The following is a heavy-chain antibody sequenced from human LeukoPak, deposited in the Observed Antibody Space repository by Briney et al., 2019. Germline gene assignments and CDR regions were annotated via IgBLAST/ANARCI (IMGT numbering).Heavy chain of an antibody. V-gene: IGHV4-34*01. CDR2: INHSGST. CDR1: GGSFSGYY. J-gene: IGHJ4*02. Sequence: PSETLSLTCAVYGGSFSGYYWSWIRQPPGKGLEWIGEINHSGSTNYNPSLKSRVTISVDTSKNQFSLKLSSVTAADTAVYYCARGRTVTTPDYWGQRTLVTVSS. D-gene: IGHD4-17*01. CDR3: ARGRTVTTPDY.